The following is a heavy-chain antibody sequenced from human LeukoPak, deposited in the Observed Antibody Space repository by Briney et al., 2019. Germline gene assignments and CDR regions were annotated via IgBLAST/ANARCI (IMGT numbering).Heavy chain of an antibody. CDR3: ARVEAGNWGFDY. D-gene: IGHD7-27*01. Sequence: SQTLSLTCTVSGGSISSGDYYWSWVRQPPGKGLEWIGYIYYSGNTYYNPSLKSRVTISVDTSKNQFSLKLSSVTAADTAVYYCARVEAGNWGFDYWGQGTLVTVSS. CDR1: GGSISSGDYY. V-gene: IGHV4-30-4*08. CDR2: IYYSGNT. J-gene: IGHJ4*02.